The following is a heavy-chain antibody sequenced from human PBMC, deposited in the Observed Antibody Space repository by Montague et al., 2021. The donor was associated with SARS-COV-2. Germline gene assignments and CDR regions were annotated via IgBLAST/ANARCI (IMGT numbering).Heavy chain of an antibody. V-gene: IGHV4-39*02. D-gene: IGHD3-10*01. CDR1: AGWNTGADHK. CDR3: ARLWDFYGSGSYKNSWFDP. J-gene: IGHJ5*02. Sequence: SETLSLTCSVLAGWNTGADHKSTWLSSTQTKGLEGVGCISYSGSTYFNPSLESRLTMSVDTSKNHFSLKLSSVTAADTAVYYCARLWDFYGSGSYKNSWFDPWGQGTRVTVSS. CDR2: ISYSGST.